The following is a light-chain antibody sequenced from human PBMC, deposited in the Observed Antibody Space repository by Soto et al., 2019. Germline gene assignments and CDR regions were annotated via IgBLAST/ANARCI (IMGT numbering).Light chain of an antibody. J-gene: IGLJ2*01. Sequence: QSAPTQPRSVSGSPGQSVTISCTGTSHDVGGYDYVSWYQQSPGKAPKLIIYDVIERPSGVPDRFSGSKSGNTASLTISGAQAEDEGDYYCCPYAGTYTFVVFGGGTKLTVL. CDR1: SHDVGGYDY. CDR2: DVI. CDR3: CPYAGTYTFVV. V-gene: IGLV2-11*01.